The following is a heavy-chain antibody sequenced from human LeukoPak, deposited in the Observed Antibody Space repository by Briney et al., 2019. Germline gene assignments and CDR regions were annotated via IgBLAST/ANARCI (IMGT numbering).Heavy chain of an antibody. CDR2: IIPIFGTA. Sequence: SVKVSCKASGGTFSSYAISWVRQAPGQGLEWMGGIIPIFGTANYAQKFQGRVTITTDESTSTAYMELSSLRSEDTAVYYCAATPDTAMVRTYYYYYYMHVWGKGTTVTVPS. CDR3: AATPDTAMVRTYYYYYYMHV. D-gene: IGHD5-18*01. J-gene: IGHJ6*03. CDR1: GGTFSSYA. V-gene: IGHV1-69*05.